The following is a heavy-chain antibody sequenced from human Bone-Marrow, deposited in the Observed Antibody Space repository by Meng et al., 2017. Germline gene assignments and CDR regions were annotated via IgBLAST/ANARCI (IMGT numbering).Heavy chain of an antibody. D-gene: IGHD5-12*01. CDR2: IYPGDFDT. Sequence: GESLKISCKGSGYSFSNYWIAWVRQMPGKGLEWMGIIYPGDFDTRYSPPFQGQVTISVDKSISTAYLQWSSLKASDTAIYYCARAITGVSHHYHIDNWGQGTLVTVSS. CDR3: ARAITGVSHHYHIDN. CDR1: GYSFSNYW. V-gene: IGHV5-51*01. J-gene: IGHJ4*02.